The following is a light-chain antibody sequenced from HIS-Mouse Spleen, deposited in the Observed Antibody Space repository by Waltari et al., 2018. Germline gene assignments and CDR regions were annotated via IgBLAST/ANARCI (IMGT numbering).Light chain of an antibody. CDR2: DVS. CDR1: SSDVGGYNY. V-gene: IGLV2-14*03. Sequence: QSALTQPASVSGSPGQSITISCTGTSSDVGGYNYVSWYQQHPGKAPKLMIYDVSNRPSGVPNRFSGSKAGNTASLTTSGLQAEDEADYYCSSYTSSSTLVFGGGTKLTVL. J-gene: IGLJ2*01. CDR3: SSYTSSSTLV.